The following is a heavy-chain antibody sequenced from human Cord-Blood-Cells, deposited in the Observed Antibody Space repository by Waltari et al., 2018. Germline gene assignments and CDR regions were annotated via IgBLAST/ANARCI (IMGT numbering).Heavy chain of an antibody. V-gene: IGHV3-53*01. D-gene: IGHD4-17*01. Sequence: EVQLVESGGGLIQPGGSLRLSCAAPGFAVRSNYMSWVRQAPGKGLEWVSVIYSGGSTYYADSVKGRFTISRDNSKNTLYLQMNSLRAEDTAVYYCASHYGDYWYFDLWGRGTLVTVSS. CDR2: IYSGGST. J-gene: IGHJ2*01. CDR1: GFAVRSNY. CDR3: ASHYGDYWYFDL.